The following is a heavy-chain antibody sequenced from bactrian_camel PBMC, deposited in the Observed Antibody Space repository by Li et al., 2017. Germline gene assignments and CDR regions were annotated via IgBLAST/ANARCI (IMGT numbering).Heavy chain of an antibody. CDR1: GYNYKRYC. Sequence: HVQLVESGGGLVQPGGSLTLACVVSGYNYKRYCMAWFRQAPGKEREEVAVIGRDGNTRYADSVKGRFSISEDNAKSTLYLQMDSLKPEDTANYHCAAVLRGGLAACYTVNLPQYTTWGQGTQVTVS. CDR3: AAVLRGGLAACYTVNLPQYTT. J-gene: IGHJ6*01. V-gene: IGHV3S53*01. CDR2: IGRDGNT. D-gene: IGHD2*01.